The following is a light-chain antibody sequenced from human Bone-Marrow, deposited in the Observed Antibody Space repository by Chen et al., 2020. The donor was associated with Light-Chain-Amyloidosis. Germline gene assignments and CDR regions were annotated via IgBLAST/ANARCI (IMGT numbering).Light chain of an antibody. V-gene: IGLV3-25*03. Sequence: SSELTQPPSVAVSPGQTARITCSGDDLPTKYAYWYQQKPGQAPVLVIHRDTERPSGISERFSVSSSGTTATLTISGVQAEDEADYHCQSADSSGTYEVIFGGGTKLTVL. CDR1: DLPTKY. CDR2: RDT. CDR3: QSADSSGTYEVI. J-gene: IGLJ2*01.